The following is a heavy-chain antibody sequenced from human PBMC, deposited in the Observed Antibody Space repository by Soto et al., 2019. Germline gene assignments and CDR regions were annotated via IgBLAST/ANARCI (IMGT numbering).Heavy chain of an antibody. CDR1: GFTFSSYA. CDR3: ATEGDIVATPYVDY. Sequence: QVQLVESGGGVVQPGRSLRLSCAASGFTFSSYAMHWVRQAPGKGLEWVAVISYDGSNKYYADSVKGRFTISRDNAKNTLDLQMNSLRAEDTAVYYCATEGDIVATPYVDYWGQGTLVTVSS. J-gene: IGHJ4*02. V-gene: IGHV3-30-3*01. D-gene: IGHD5-12*01. CDR2: ISYDGSNK.